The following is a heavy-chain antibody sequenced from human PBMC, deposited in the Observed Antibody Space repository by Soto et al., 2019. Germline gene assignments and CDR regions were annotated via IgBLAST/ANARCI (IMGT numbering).Heavy chain of an antibody. CDR1: GFTFNTYG. CDR3: AAHSGKYWHHFDS. Sequence: AGGSLRLSCTASGFTFNTYGVHWVRQAPGKGLEWVALISSDATTKIYGDSVKGRFTISRDNPKNTLYLQMNSLLPEDTAVYYCAAHSGKYWHHFDSWGLGTLVTVSS. D-gene: IGHD1-1*01. V-gene: IGHV3-30*03. CDR2: ISSDATTK. J-gene: IGHJ4*02.